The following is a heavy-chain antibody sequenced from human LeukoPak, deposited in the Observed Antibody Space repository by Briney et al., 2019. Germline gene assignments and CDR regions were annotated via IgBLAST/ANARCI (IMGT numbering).Heavy chain of an antibody. CDR2: ISYDGSNK. Sequence: PGGSLRLSCAASGFIFSSYEMNWVRQAPGKGLEWVAVISYDGSNKFYADSVKGRFTLSRDNSKNTLYLQMNSLRIEDTAVYYCGRGSVGFGELNYWGQGTLVTVSS. V-gene: IGHV3-30-3*01. D-gene: IGHD3-10*01. CDR3: GRGSVGFGELNY. J-gene: IGHJ4*02. CDR1: GFIFSSYE.